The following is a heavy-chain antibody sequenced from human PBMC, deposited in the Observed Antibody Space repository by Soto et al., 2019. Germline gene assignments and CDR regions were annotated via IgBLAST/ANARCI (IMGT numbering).Heavy chain of an antibody. CDR1: GYSISSGYY. J-gene: IGHJ5*02. CDR3: ARNDYVWGSYRRNNWFDP. CDR2: IYHSGST. Sequence: SETLSLTCAVSGYSISSGYYRGWIRQPPGKGLEWIGSIYHSGSTYYNPSLKSRVTISVDTSKNQFSLKLSSVTAADTAVYYCARNDYVWGSYRRNNWFDPWGQGTLVTVSS. V-gene: IGHV4-38-2*01. D-gene: IGHD3-16*02.